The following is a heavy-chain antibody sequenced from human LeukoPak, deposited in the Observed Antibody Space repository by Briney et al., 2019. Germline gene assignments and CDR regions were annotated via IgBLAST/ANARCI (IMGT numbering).Heavy chain of an antibody. CDR2: ISWDGGTT. Sequence: GGSLRLSCAASGFDFDDYMMHWVRQVPGKGLEWVSLISWDGGTTNYADSVKGRFTISRDNSKNSLYFLMNDLTAEDTAFYYCARGGCGGVFDYWGQGTLVTVSS. CDR1: GFDFDDYM. J-gene: IGHJ4*02. V-gene: IGHV3-43D*04. CDR3: ARGGCGGVFDY. D-gene: IGHD3-3*01.